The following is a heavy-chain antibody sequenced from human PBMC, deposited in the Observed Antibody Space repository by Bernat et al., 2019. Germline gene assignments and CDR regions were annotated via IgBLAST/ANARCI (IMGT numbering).Heavy chain of an antibody. Sequence: QVQLVESGGGVVQPGGSLRLSCAASGFTFSSHGMHWVRQAPGKGLEWVAFIRYDGSNEHYGDSVKGRFTISRDNSKNTLYLQMNSLTAEDSAVYYYAEAKVILTHDYWGQGTLVTVSS. CDR1: GFTFSSHG. CDR3: AEAKVILTHDY. V-gene: IGHV3-30*02. J-gene: IGHJ4*02. CDR2: IRYDGSNE. D-gene: IGHD2/OR15-2a*01.